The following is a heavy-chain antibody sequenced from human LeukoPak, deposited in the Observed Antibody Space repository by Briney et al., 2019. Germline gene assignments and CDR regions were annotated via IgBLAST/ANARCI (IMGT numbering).Heavy chain of an antibody. CDR2: INSDGSST. Sequence: GGSLRLSCAASGFTFSSYWMHWVRQAPGKGLVWVSRINSDGSSTSYADSVKGRFTISRDNAKNTLYLQMNSLRAEDTAVYYCARDPYNYDSSGYPRYYYYGMDVWAQGTRVTVSS. CDR1: GFTFSSYW. V-gene: IGHV3-74*01. CDR3: ARDPYNYDSSGYPRYYYYGMDV. D-gene: IGHD3-22*01. J-gene: IGHJ6*02.